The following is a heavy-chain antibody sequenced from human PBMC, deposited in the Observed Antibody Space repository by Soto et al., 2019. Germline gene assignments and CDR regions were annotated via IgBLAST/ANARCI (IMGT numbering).Heavy chain of an antibody. CDR3: ARDASYYSLWSGYYPSRCGMDV. V-gene: IGHV3-33*01. CDR2: IWYDGSKK. Sequence: QVQVVESGGGVVQPGRSLRLSCAASGFTFSSFGMHWIRQAPGKGLEWVSLIWYDGSKKSYGDSVKGRFTISRDKSRNTVYLQMNSLRADDTAVYYCARDASYYSLWSGYYPSRCGMDVWGQGTTVTVSS. CDR1: GFTFSSFG. D-gene: IGHD3-3*01. J-gene: IGHJ6*02.